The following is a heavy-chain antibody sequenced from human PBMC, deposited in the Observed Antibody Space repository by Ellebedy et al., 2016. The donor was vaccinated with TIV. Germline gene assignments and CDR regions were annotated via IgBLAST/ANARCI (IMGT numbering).Heavy chain of an antibody. Sequence: AASVKVSCKSSGYTFTSYTIHWVRQASGQGLEWMGWMNPNSGDTGYSLKFQGRVTMTTNRSVSPAYMELLSLASDDTAMYYCAREGGRGYGEIDDWGQGTLVTVSS. J-gene: IGHJ4*02. CDR3: AREGGRGYGEIDD. V-gene: IGHV1-8*01. D-gene: IGHD4-17*01. CDR1: GYTFTSYT. CDR2: MNPNSGDT.